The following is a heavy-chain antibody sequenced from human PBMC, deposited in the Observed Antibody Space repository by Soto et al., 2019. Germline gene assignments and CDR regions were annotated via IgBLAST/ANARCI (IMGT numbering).Heavy chain of an antibody. D-gene: IGHD2-15*01. Sequence: QVQLQESGPGLVKPSQTLSLTCTVSGGSISSGGYYWSWIRQHPGKGLEWIGYIYYSGRTYYNPSLKSRVTISVDTSKNQFSLKLSSVTAADTAVYYCAREYFGGGNRAVDYWGQGTLVTVSS. V-gene: IGHV4-31*03. CDR1: GGSISSGGYY. J-gene: IGHJ4*02. CDR2: IYYSGRT. CDR3: AREYFGGGNRAVDY.